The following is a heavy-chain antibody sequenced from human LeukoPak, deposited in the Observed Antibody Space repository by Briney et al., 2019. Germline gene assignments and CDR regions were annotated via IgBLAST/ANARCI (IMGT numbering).Heavy chain of an antibody. CDR2: ISDSGGST. CDR3: ASRQGLGWHYVN. D-gene: IGHD3-10*02. CDR1: GFTFSSYA. V-gene: IGHV3-23*01. J-gene: IGHJ4*02. Sequence: PGGSLRLSCVDSGFTFSSYAMSWVRQVPGKGLEWVSGISDSGGSTYYADSVKGRFTISRDNSKNTLYLQRNSLRAEDTAVYYCASRQGLGWHYVNWGQGTLVTVSS.